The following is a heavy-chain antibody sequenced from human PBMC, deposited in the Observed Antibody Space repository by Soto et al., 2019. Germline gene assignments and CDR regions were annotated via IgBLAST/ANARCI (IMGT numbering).Heavy chain of an antibody. CDR2: IYYSGST. V-gene: IGHV4-30-4*02. CDR3: ARAAYDSLNYFDY. J-gene: IGHJ4*02. D-gene: IGHD1-1*01. Sequence: ASETLSLTCTVSGGSISSGDYYWSWIRQPPGKGLEWIGYIYYSGSTYYNPSLKSRVTISVDTSKNQFSLKLSSVTAADTAVYYCARAAYDSLNYFDYWGQGTLVTVSS. CDR1: GGSISSGDYY.